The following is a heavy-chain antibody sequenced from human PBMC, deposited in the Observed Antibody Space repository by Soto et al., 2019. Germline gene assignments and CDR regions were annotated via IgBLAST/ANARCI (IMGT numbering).Heavy chain of an antibody. Sequence: GGSLRLSCATSGFTFSNYWMHWVRQAPGKGLVWVSCIHSDGTSATYADSVKGRFTISRDNAKSTLYLQMNSLRADDTAVYYCASPSTGVNAFDIWGQGTMVTVSS. CDR2: IHSDGTSA. D-gene: IGHD7-27*01. V-gene: IGHV3-74*01. CDR3: ASPSTGVNAFDI. J-gene: IGHJ3*02. CDR1: GFTFSNYW.